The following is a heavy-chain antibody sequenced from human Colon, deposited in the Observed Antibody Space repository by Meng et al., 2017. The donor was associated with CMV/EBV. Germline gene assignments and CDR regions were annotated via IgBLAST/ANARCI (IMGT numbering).Heavy chain of an antibody. CDR2: IYFSGNT. J-gene: IGHJ4*02. V-gene: IGHV4-39*02. Sequence: SETLSLTCIVSGDSISSSRYYWGWIRQSPGKGLEWIGTIYFSGNTYYNPSLKSRVTISVDTSKNHFSLKVTSVTAADTAVYYCASPGTSSGRSIGFWGQGTLVTVSS. D-gene: IGHD6-25*01. CDR1: GDSISSSRYY. CDR3: ASPGTSSGRSIGF.